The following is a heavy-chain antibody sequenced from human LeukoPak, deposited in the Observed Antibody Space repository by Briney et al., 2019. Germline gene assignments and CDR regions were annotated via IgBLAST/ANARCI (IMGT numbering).Heavy chain of an antibody. Sequence: GASVKVSCKASGYTFTTYAISWVRQAPGQGLEWMGWINTKTGNTNYAQKFQGRVTLTTDTSTSTAYMELSSLRYEDSAVYYCARARYDSSGYYCSFDHWGQGTLVTVSS. CDR2: INTKTGNT. V-gene: IGHV1-18*01. D-gene: IGHD3-22*01. CDR3: ARARYDSSGYYCSFDH. CDR1: GYTFTTYA. J-gene: IGHJ4*02.